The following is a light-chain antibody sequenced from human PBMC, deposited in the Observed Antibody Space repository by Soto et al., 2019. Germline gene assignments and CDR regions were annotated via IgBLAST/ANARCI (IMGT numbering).Light chain of an antibody. J-gene: IGKJ2*01. V-gene: IGKV3-15*01. CDR1: QSISGT. CDR3: QHYQNWPPLYA. Sequence: EIVMTQSPATLSVSPGGRATLSCRASQSISGTLAWYQQKPGQAPRLLIYGASTRATSFPARFSGSGSGTDFTLTISSVQSEDFAVYYCQHYQNWPPLYAFGQGTKLEIK. CDR2: GAS.